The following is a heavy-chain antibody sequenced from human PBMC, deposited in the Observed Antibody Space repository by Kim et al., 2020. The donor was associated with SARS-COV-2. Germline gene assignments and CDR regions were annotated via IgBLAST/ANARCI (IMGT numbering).Heavy chain of an antibody. D-gene: IGHD2-15*01. J-gene: IGHJ4*02. CDR1: GFTFSSYG. CDR3: AKDPGWVVAATHYFDY. V-gene: IGHV3-30*18. Sequence: GGSLRLSCAASGFTFSSYGMHWVRQAPGKGLEWVAVISYDGSNKYYADSVKGRFTISRDNSKNTLYLQMNSLRAEDTAVYYCAKDPGWVVAATHYFDYWGQGTLVTVSS. CDR2: ISYDGSNK.